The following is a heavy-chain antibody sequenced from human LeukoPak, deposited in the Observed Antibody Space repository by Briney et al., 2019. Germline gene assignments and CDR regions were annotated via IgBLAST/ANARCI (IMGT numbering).Heavy chain of an antibody. D-gene: IGHD6-13*01. CDR3: ARGGTPRAGQVDY. CDR1: GFTVSSNY. J-gene: IGHJ4*02. CDR2: IYSGGST. V-gene: IGHV3-66*01. Sequence: GGSLRLSCAASGFTVSSNYMSWVRQAPGKGLEWVSVIYSGGSTYYADSVKGRFTTSRDNSKNTLYLQMNSLRAEDTAVYYCARGGTPRAGQVDYWGQGTLVTVSS.